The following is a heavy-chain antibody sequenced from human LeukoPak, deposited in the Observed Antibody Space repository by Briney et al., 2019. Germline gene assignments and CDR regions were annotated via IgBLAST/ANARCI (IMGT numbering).Heavy chain of an antibody. CDR1: GFTFDDYG. CDR2: INWNGGSST. D-gene: IGHD2-21*02. Sequence: GGSLRLSCAASGFTFDDYGMSWVRQAPGKGLVWVSGINWNGGSSTGYADSVKGRFTISRDNAKNSLYLQMNSLRAEDTALYYCARTATCFGGDCYPCIDYWGQGTLVTVSS. V-gene: IGHV3-20*04. J-gene: IGHJ4*02. CDR3: ARTATCFGGDCYPCIDY.